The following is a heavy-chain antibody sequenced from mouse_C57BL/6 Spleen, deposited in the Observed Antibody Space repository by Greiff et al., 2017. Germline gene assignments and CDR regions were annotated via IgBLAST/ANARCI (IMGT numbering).Heavy chain of an antibody. D-gene: IGHD2-3*01. Sequence: EVKLMESGGGLVQPGGSLSLSCSASGFTFTDYYMSWVRQPPGKALEWLGFIRNKANGYTTEYSASVKGRFTISRDNSQSILYLQMNALRAEDSATYYCARSARYDGYPISYWGQGTTLTVSS. CDR3: ARSARYDGYPISY. J-gene: IGHJ2*01. CDR1: GFTFTDYY. CDR2: IRNKANGYTT. V-gene: IGHV7-3*01.